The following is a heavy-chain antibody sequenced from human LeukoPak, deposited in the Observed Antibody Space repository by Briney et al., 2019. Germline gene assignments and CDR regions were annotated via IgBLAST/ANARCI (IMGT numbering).Heavy chain of an antibody. Sequence: GGSLRLSCAASGFTFSSYSMNWVRQAPGKGLEWVSSISSSSSYIYYADSVKGRFTISRDNAKNSLYLQMNSLRAEDTAVYYCARVGSTHTYYYYGMDVWGQGTTVTVSS. CDR2: ISSSSSYI. D-gene: IGHD1-1*01. V-gene: IGHV3-21*01. J-gene: IGHJ6*02. CDR3: ARVGSTHTYYYYGMDV. CDR1: GFTFSSYS.